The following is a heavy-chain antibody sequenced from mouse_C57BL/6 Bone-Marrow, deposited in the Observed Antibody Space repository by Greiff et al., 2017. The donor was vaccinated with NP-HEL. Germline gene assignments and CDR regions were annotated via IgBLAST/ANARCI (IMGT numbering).Heavy chain of an antibody. V-gene: IGHV14-1*01. CDR2: IDPEDGDT. D-gene: IGHD3-2*02. CDR3: TTSNSSGYGAMDY. J-gene: IGHJ4*01. Sequence: VQLQQSGAELVRPGASVKLSCTASGFNIKDYYMHWVKQRPEQGLEWIGRIDPEDGDTEYAPKFQGKATMTADTSSNTAYLQLSSLTSEDTAVYYCTTSNSSGYGAMDYWGQGTSVTVSS. CDR1: GFNIKDYY.